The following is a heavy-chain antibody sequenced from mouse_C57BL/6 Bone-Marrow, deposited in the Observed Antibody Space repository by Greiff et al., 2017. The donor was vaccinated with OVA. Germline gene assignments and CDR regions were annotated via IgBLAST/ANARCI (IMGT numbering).Heavy chain of an antibody. CDR2: IYPGDGDT. CDR3: ARWLNYNWDY. J-gene: IGHJ2*01. CDR1: GYAFSSYW. V-gene: IGHV1-80*01. Sequence: VKLMESGAELVKPGASVKISCKASGYAFSSYWMNWVKQRPGKGLEWIGQIYPGDGDTNYNGKFKGKATLTADKSSSTAYMQLSSLTSEDSAVYFCARWLNYNWDYWGQGTTLTVSS. D-gene: IGHD1-3*01.